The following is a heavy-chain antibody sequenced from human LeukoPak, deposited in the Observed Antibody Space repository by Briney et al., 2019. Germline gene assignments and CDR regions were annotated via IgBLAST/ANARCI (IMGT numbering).Heavy chain of an antibody. J-gene: IGHJ3*02. V-gene: IGHV4-39*07. CDR1: GGSISSSSYY. D-gene: IGHD2-15*01. Sequence: PSETLSLTCTVSGGSISSSSYYWGWIRQPPGKGLEWIGSIYYSGSTYYNPSLKSRVTISVDTSKNQFSLKLSSVTAADTAVYYCAREGMEVVVAATASDAFDIWGQGTMVTVSS. CDR3: AREGMEVVVAATASDAFDI. CDR2: IYYSGST.